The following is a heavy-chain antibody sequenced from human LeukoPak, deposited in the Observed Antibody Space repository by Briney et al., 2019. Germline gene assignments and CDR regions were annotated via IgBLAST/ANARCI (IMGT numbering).Heavy chain of an antibody. J-gene: IGHJ3*02. D-gene: IGHD4-17*01. CDR2: IYYSGST. V-gene: IGHV4-30-4*01. CDR1: GGSISSGDYY. Sequence: SSETLSLTCTVSGGSISSGDYYWSWIRQPPGKGLEWIGYIYYSGSTYYNPSLKSRVTISVDTSKNQFSLKLSSVTAADTAVYYCARDPFDYGDAFDIWGQGTMVTVSS. CDR3: ARDPFDYGDAFDI.